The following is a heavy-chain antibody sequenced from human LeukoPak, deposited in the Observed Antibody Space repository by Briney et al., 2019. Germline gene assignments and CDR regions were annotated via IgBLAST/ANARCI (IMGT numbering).Heavy chain of an antibody. CDR2: INHSGST. V-gene: IGHV4-34*01. CDR1: GGSFSGYY. CDR3: ARGNPYDSSGYYRDAFDI. J-gene: IGHJ3*02. Sequence: SETLSLTCAVYGGSFSGYYWSWIRQPPGKGLEWIGEINHSGSTNYNPPLKSRATISVDTSKNQFSLKLSSVTAADTAVYYCARGNPYDSSGYYRDAFDIWGQGTMVTVSS. D-gene: IGHD3-22*01.